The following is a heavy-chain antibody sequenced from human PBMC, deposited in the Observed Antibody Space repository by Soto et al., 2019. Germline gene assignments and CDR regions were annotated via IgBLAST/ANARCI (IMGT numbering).Heavy chain of an antibody. J-gene: IGHJ2*01. D-gene: IGHD5-12*01. CDR3: ASEGRGATITWYFDL. V-gene: IGHV1-69*02. CDR1: GGTFSSYT. CDR2: IIPILGIA. Sequence: QVPLVQSGAEVKKPGSSVKVSCKASGGTFSSYTISWVRQAPGQGLEWMGRIIPILGIANYAQKFQGRVTITADKSTSTAYMELSSLRSEDTAVYYCASEGRGATITWYFDLWGRGTLVTVSS.